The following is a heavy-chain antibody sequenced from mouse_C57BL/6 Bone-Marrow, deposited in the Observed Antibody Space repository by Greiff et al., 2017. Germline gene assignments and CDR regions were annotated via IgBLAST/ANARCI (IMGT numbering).Heavy chain of an antibody. CDR3: ARDGIDY. J-gene: IGHJ2*01. CDR1: GYTFTSYW. V-gene: IGHV1-69*01. Sequence: QVQLQQPGAELVMPGASVKLSCKASGYTFTSYWMHWVKPRPGQGLEWIGEIDPSDSYTNYNQKVKGKSTLTVDKSSSTAYRQLSSLTSEDSAVYYCARDGIDYWGQGTTLTVSS. CDR2: IDPSDSYT.